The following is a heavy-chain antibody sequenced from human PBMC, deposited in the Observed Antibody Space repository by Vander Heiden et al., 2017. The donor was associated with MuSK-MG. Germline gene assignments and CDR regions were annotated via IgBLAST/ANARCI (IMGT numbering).Heavy chain of an antibody. CDR2: IYYSGST. D-gene: IGHD6-13*01. J-gene: IGHJ4*02. CDR1: GGSISSSSYY. CDR3: ARLNWQQLPTALFDY. V-gene: IGHV4-39*01. Sequence: QLQLQESGPGLVKPSETLSLTCTVSGGSISSSSYYWGWIRQPPGKGLEWIGSIYYSGSTYYNPSLKSRVTISVDTSKNQFSLKLSSVTAADTAVYYCARLNWQQLPTALFDYWGQGTLVTVSS.